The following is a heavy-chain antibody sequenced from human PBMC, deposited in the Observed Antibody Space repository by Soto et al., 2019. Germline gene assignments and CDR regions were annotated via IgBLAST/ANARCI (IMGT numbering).Heavy chain of an antibody. CDR2: INPSGGST. CDR1: GYTFTSYY. J-gene: IGHJ5*02. CDR3: ARLTPIGDWFDP. V-gene: IGHV1-46*03. Sequence: QVQLVQSGAEVKKPGASVKVSCKASGYTFTSYYMHWVRQAPGQGLEWMGIINPSGGSTSYAQKLQGRVTMTRDTSTSTVYMELSSLRSEDTAVYYCARLTPIGDWFDPWGQGTLVTVSS. D-gene: IGHD3-10*01.